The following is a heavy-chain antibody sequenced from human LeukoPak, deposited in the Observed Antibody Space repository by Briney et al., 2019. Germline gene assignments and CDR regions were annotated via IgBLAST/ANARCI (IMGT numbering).Heavy chain of an antibody. Sequence: ASVKVSCKASGGTFSSYAISWVRQAPGQGLEWMGRIIPIFGIANYAQKFQGRVTITADKSTSTAYMELSSLRSEDTAVYYCARDMTVTTSSDYYYGMDVWSQGTTVTVSS. CDR3: ARDMTVTTSSDYYYGMDV. J-gene: IGHJ6*02. CDR2: IIPIFGIA. CDR1: GGTFSSYA. V-gene: IGHV1-69*04. D-gene: IGHD4-17*01.